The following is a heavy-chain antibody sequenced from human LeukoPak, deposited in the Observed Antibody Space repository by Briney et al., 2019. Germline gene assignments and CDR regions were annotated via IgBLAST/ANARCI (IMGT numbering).Heavy chain of an antibody. CDR1: GGSMSSYY. Sequence: SETLSLTCTVSGGSMSSYYWTWIPPPPGKGLEWIGYIYYRGGTNYNPSLKSRVSISVDTSKNQFSLKLSSVTAADTGVYYCARVVSSWSQLDYWGQGTLVTVSS. D-gene: IGHD6-13*01. CDR2: IYYRGGT. CDR3: ARVVSSWSQLDY. J-gene: IGHJ4*02. V-gene: IGHV4-59*01.